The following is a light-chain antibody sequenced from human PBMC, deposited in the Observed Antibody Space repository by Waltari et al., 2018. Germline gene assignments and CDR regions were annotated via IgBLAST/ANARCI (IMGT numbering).Light chain of an antibody. V-gene: IGKV1-39*01. CDR3: QHSDNTLT. CDR1: QTITTS. J-gene: IGKJ5*01. CDR2: NTF. Sequence: DIQMTQSPSSRSASVGDRVTITCRASQTITTSLNWYQQKPGNAPSLLIYNTFEVQSGVPPRFSGSGSGTDFTLTISSLQPEDFATYYCQHSDNTLTFGQGTRLEMK.